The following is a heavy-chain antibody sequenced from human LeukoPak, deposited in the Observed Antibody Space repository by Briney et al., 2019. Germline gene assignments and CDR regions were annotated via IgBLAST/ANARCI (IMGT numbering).Heavy chain of an antibody. CDR1: GGSFSGYY. J-gene: IGHJ4*02. CDR3: ARGYQTYYYDSSGYYY. D-gene: IGHD3-22*01. V-gene: IGHV4-34*01. Sequence: SGTLSLTCAVYGGSFSGYYWSWIRQPPGKGLEWIGEINHSGSTNYNPSLKSRVTISVDTSKNQFSLKLSSVTAADTAVYYCARGYQTYYYDSSGYYYWGQGTLVTVSS. CDR2: INHSGST.